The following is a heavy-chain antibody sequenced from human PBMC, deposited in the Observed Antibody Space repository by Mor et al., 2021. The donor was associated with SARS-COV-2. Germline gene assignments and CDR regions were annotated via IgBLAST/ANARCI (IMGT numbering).Heavy chain of an antibody. Sequence: GLEWIGYIYHSGSTNYNPSLKSRVATSVDTSTNQFSLRLSSVTAADTAVYYCARSIYYYGSGSKPMNYYY. CDR3: ARSIYYYGSGSKPMNYYY. CDR2: IYHSGST. J-gene: IGHJ6*03. V-gene: IGHV4-59*01. D-gene: IGHD3-10*01.